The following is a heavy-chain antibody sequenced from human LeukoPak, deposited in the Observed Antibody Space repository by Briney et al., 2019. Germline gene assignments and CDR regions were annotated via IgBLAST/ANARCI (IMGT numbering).Heavy chain of an antibody. CDR2: IYYSGST. CDR3: ARADCSSTSCPFDY. V-gene: IGHV4-30-4*08. J-gene: IGHJ4*02. Sequence: TPPQTLSLTCTVSGGSISSGDYYWSWIRQPPGKGLEWIGYIYYSGSTYYNPSLKSRVTISVDTSKNQFSLKLSSVTAADTAVYYCARADCSSTSCPFDYWGQGTLVTVSS. D-gene: IGHD2-2*01. CDR1: GGSISSGDYY.